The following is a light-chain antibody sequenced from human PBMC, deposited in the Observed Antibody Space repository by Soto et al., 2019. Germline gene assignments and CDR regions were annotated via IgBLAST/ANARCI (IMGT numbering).Light chain of an antibody. CDR2: GAS. CDR3: QQYGSSPYT. Sequence: EIVLTQSPGTLSLSPGERATLSCRASQSVSSGYLAWYQHKPGQAPRLLIYGASSRATGIPDRFSGSGSGTDFALTISRLEPEDFAVYYCQQYGSSPYTFAQGTKLEIK. V-gene: IGKV3-20*01. CDR1: QSVSSGY. J-gene: IGKJ2*01.